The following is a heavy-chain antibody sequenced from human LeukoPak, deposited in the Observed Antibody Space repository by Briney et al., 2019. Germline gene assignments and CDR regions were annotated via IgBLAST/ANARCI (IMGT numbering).Heavy chain of an antibody. J-gene: IGHJ3*02. CDR1: GDSISSYY. CDR2: IYTSGST. Sequence: PSETLSLTCIVSGDSISSYYWSWIRQPAGKGLQWIGRIYTSGSTNYNPSLTSRVTMSVDTSKKQFSLKLSSVTAADTAVYYCARDSYGSGSGPAFDIWGQGTMVTVSS. V-gene: IGHV4-4*07. D-gene: IGHD3-10*01. CDR3: ARDSYGSGSGPAFDI.